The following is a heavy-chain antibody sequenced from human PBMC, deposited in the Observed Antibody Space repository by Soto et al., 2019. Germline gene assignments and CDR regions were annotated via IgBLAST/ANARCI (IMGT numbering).Heavy chain of an antibody. CDR1: GYTFTSYG. J-gene: IGHJ6*02. D-gene: IGHD3-9*01. V-gene: IGHV1-18*04. Sequence: RASVKVSCKASGYTFTSYGISWVRQAPGQGLEWMGWISAYNGNTNYAQKLQGRVTMTTDTSTSTAYMELRSLRSDDTAVYYCAREVLDYDILTGYSGMDVWGQGTTVTVSS. CDR3: AREVLDYDILTGYSGMDV. CDR2: ISAYNGNT.